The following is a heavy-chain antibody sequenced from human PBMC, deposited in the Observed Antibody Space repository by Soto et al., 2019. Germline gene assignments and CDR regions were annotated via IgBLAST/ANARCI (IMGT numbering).Heavy chain of an antibody. J-gene: IGHJ4*02. V-gene: IGHV3-64D*06. CDR2: ISSNGGST. CDR1: GFTFSSYA. CDR3: VKDQGGYSGYVFDY. D-gene: IGHD5-12*01. Sequence: GGSLRLSCSASGFTFSSYAMHWVRQAPGKGLEYISAISSNGGSTYYADSVKGRFTISRDNSKNTLYLQMSSLRAEDTAVYYCVKDQGGYSGYVFDYWGQGTLVTVSS.